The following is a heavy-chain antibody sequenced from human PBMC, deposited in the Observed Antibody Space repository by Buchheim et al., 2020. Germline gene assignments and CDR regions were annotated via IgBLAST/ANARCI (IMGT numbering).Heavy chain of an antibody. CDR3: AGDFTDYYYGMDV. J-gene: IGHJ6*02. V-gene: IGHV4-4*02. CDR1: GGSISSSNW. Sequence: QVQLQESGPGLVKPSGTLSLTCAVSGGSISSSNWWSWVRQPPGKGLEWIGEFYHCGSTNYNPSLKSRVTISVEKSKNEFSMKLISVTAADTAVYYCAGDFTDYYYGMDVWGQGTT. CDR2: FYHCGST.